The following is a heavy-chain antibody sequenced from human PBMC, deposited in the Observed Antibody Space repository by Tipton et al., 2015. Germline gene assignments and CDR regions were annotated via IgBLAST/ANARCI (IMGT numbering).Heavy chain of an antibody. CDR2: ISHSGNT. D-gene: IGHD5-12*01. Sequence: TLSLTCAVSAYSISSDYYWGWIRQPPGKGLEWIGSISHSGNTYYNPSLKSRVTMSRDTSKNQFSLKLTSVTAADTAVYYCVGGLSGYDPFDYWGQGALVTVSS. CDR1: AYSISSDYY. V-gene: IGHV4-38-2*01. J-gene: IGHJ4*02. CDR3: VGGLSGYDPFDY.